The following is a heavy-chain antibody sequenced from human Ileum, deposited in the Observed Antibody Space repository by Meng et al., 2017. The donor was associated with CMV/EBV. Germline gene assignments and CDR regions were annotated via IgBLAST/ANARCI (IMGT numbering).Heavy chain of an antibody. CDR1: GDSISSYY. CDR3: ARAGRDYYGSGKVYYGMDV. D-gene: IGHD3-10*01. CDR2: IYYSGST. J-gene: IGHJ6*02. Sequence: SETLSLTCTVSGDSISSYYWSWIRQPPGKGLEWIGYIYYSGSTNYNPSLKSRVTISVDTSKNQFSLKLSSVTAADTAVYYCARAGRDYYGSGKVYYGMDVWGQGTTVTVSS. V-gene: IGHV4-59*01.